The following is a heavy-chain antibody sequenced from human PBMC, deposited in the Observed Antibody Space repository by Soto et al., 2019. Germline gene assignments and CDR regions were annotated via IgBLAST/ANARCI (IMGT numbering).Heavy chain of an antibody. D-gene: IGHD2-15*01. CDR2: ISSSSSYI. Sequence: GGSLRLSCAAAGFTFSGYIMSWVRQAPGKGLEWVSSISSSSSYIYYADSVKGRFTISRDNAKNSLYLQMNSLRAEDTAVYYCARDLVTPSLGPWGQGTLVTVSS. V-gene: IGHV3-21*01. CDR1: GFTFSGYI. J-gene: IGHJ5*02. CDR3: ARDLVTPSLGP.